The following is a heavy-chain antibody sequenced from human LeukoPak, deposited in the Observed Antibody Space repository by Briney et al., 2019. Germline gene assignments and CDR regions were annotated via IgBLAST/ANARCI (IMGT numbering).Heavy chain of an antibody. CDR1: GLMFSTSG. D-gene: IGHD3-10*02. J-gene: IGHJ4*02. CDR2: IQYDGSEI. CDR3: ARESGAAKIGQMLNY. V-gene: IGHV3-30*02. Sequence: PGGSLRLSCAASGLMFSTSGMHWVRQAPGKGLEWVAFIQYDGSEIYYADSLKGRFTISRDNSKNTLYLQMNSLRAEDTAVFYGARESGAAKIGQMLNYWGQGTLVTVSS.